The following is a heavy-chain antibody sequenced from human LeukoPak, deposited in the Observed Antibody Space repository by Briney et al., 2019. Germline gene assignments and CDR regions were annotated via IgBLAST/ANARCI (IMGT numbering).Heavy chain of an antibody. CDR1: GGSISSYY. CDR3: ARERPSDAFDI. V-gene: IGHV4-59*01. J-gene: IGHJ3*02. Sequence: SETLSLTCTVSGGSISSYYWSWIRQPPGKGLEWIGYIYYSGSTNYNPSLKSRVTISVDTSKNQFSLKLSSVTAADTAVYYCARERPSDAFDIWGQGTMVTVSS. CDR2: IYYSGST.